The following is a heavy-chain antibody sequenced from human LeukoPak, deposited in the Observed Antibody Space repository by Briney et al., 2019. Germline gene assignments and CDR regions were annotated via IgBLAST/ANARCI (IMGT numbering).Heavy chain of an antibody. Sequence: GGSLRLSCAASGFTFSNNWMTWVRQAPGKGLEWVASVKKDASEKYYVDSVKGRFTISGDNAKNSLYLQMSSLRVEDTAAYYCARGPPYGSRSDYFDYWGQGTLVTVSA. D-gene: IGHD3-10*01. CDR2: VKKDASEK. J-gene: IGHJ4*02. V-gene: IGHV3-7*01. CDR1: GFTFSNNW. CDR3: ARGPPYGSRSDYFDY.